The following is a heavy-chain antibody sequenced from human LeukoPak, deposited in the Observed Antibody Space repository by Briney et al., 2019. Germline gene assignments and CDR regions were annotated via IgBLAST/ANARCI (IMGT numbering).Heavy chain of an antibody. CDR1: GGSISSSNW. CDR3: ARHDQHCSSTSCYTDAFDI. Sequence: SGTLSLTCAVSGGSISSSNWWSWVRQPPGKGLEWIGEIYHSGSTNYNPSLKSRVTISVDTSKNQFSLKLSSVTAADTAVYYCARHDQHCSSTSCYTDAFDIWGQGTMVTVSS. V-gene: IGHV4-4*02. J-gene: IGHJ3*02. D-gene: IGHD2-2*02. CDR2: IYHSGST.